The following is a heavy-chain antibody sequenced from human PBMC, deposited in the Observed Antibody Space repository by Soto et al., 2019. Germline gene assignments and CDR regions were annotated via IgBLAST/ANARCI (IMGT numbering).Heavy chain of an antibody. CDR3: ARALGRTPYYYMDV. Sequence: ASVKVSCTASGYTFTSYDINWVRQATGQGLEWMGWMNPNSGNTGYAQKFQGRVTMTRNTSISTAYMELSSLRSEDTAVYYCARALGRTPYYYMDVWGKGTTVTVSS. V-gene: IGHV1-8*01. CDR1: GYTFTSYD. J-gene: IGHJ6*03. CDR2: MNPNSGNT. D-gene: IGHD6-6*01.